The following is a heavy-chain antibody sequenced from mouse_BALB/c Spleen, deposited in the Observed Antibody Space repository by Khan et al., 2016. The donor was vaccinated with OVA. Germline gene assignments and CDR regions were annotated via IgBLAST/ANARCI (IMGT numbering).Heavy chain of an antibody. J-gene: IGHJ3*01. D-gene: IGHD2-1*01. V-gene: IGHV1S81*02. Sequence: QVQLQQSGAELVKPGASVKLSCKASGYTFTSYYMYWVKQRPGQGLEWIGEINPSDGDTNFDDKFKSKATLTVDKSSSTAYMQIISLTSEDSAVYYCTRSGYGTFAYWGQGTPVTVSA. CDR1: GYTFTSYY. CDR3: TRSGYGTFAY. CDR2: INPSDGDT.